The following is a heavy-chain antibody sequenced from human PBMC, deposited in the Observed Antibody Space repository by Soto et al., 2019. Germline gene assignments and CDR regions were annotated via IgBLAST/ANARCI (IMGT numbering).Heavy chain of an antibody. CDR2: ISGSGGST. CDR3: AKDHLLGRAFADY. Sequence: GGSLRLSCAASGFTFSSYAMSWVRQAPGKGLEWVSAISGSGGSTYYADTVKGRFTISRDKSKNTLYLQMNSLRAEDTAVYYCAKDHLLGRAFADYWGQGTLVTVSS. V-gene: IGHV3-23*01. J-gene: IGHJ4*02. CDR1: GFTFSSYA. D-gene: IGHD1-26*01.